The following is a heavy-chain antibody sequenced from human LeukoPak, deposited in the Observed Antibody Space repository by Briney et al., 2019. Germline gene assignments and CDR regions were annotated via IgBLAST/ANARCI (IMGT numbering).Heavy chain of an antibody. CDR3: AKRGYSSSLGWSYYFDY. CDR1: GFTFSSRDW. CDR2: IKQDGSEK. Sequence: GGSLRLSCVASGFTFSSRDWMTWVRQAPGKGLEWVANIKQDGSEKNYVDSVKGRFTISRDNAKNSVGLQMNSLRVEDTAIYHCAKRGYSSSLGWSYYFDYWGQGTLVTVSS. V-gene: IGHV3-7*03. D-gene: IGHD6-13*01. J-gene: IGHJ4*02.